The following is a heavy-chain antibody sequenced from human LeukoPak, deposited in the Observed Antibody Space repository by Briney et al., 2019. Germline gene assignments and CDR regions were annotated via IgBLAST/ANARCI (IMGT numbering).Heavy chain of an antibody. Sequence: GESLKISCQGSGYSFSDYWIGWVRQMPGKGLEWMGRIDPSDSYTNYSPSLQGHVTISTDRSISTAYLQWSSLKASDTAMYYCAYSSSSSGVGYFQHWGQGTLVTVSS. CDR1: GYSFSDYW. CDR3: AYSSSSSGVGYFQH. V-gene: IGHV5-10-1*01. J-gene: IGHJ1*01. CDR2: IDPSDSYT. D-gene: IGHD6-6*01.